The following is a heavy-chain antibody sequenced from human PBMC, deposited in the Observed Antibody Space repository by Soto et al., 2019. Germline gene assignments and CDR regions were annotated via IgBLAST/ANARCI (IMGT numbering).Heavy chain of an antibody. Sequence: QVQLQESGPGLVKPSQTLSLTCTVSGGSISSGDYYWSWIRQPPGKGLEWIGYIYYSGSTYYNPSLNRRVTISVDTSTNQFPLKLSSVTAADTAVYYCARRRSTTPSAQPRKGGMDVWGQGTTVTVSS. J-gene: IGHJ6*02. V-gene: IGHV4-30-4*01. D-gene: IGHD1-1*01. CDR2: IYYSGST. CDR1: GGSISSGDYY. CDR3: ARRRSTTPSAQPRKGGMDV.